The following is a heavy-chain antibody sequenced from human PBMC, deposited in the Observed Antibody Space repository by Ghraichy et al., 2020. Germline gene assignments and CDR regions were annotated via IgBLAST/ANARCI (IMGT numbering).Heavy chain of an antibody. CDR3: AREVVVVVAASHYYYYGMDV. J-gene: IGHJ6*02. D-gene: IGHD2-15*01. V-gene: IGHV3-7*03. CDR2: IKQDGSEK. CDR1: GFTFSSYW. Sequence: GGSLRLSCAASGFTFSSYWMSWVRQAPGKGLEWVANIKQDGSEKYYVDSVKGRFTISRDNAKNSLYLQMNSLRAEDTAVYYCAREVVVVVAASHYYYYGMDVWGQGTTVTVSS.